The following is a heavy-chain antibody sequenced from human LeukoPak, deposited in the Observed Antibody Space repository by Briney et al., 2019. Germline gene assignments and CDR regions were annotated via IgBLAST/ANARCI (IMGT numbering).Heavy chain of an antibody. CDR2: INHSGST. CDR3: ARHKDYYYSYMDV. Sequence: SETLSLTCAVYGGSFSGYYWSWILQPPGKGLEWIGEINHSGSTNYNPSLKSRVTISVDTSKNQFSLKLSSVTAADTAVYYCARHKDYYYSYMDVWGKGTTVTISS. CDR1: GGSFSGYY. J-gene: IGHJ6*03. V-gene: IGHV4-34*01.